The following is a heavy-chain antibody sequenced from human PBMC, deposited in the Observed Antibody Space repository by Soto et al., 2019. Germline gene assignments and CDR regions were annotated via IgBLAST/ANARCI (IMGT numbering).Heavy chain of an antibody. CDR2: ISASGGTR. D-gene: IGHD3-22*01. CDR3: ARRYYFDGSGPYGMDV. CDR1: GFTFNSYG. Sequence: PGGSLRLSCAVSGFTFNSYGMSWVRQAPGKGLECVSAISASGGTRNYADSVKGRFSISRDNSKNTLFLQMNSLSAEDTAVYYCARRYYFDGSGPYGMDVWGQGTTVIVSS. J-gene: IGHJ6*02. V-gene: IGHV3-23*01.